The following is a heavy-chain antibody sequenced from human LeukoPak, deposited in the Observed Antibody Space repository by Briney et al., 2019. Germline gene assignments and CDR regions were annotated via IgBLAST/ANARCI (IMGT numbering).Heavy chain of an antibody. J-gene: IGHJ4*02. CDR1: GYSFASYS. V-gene: IGHV1-18*01. CDR2: ISANNRNT. Sequence: ASVQVSFKASGYSFASYSISWVRQAPGQGLEWMGWISANNRNTNFAQKLHGRVTMTTDTSTSTAYMELRSLSSDDTAVYYCARGQYFFDYWGQGTLVTVSS. CDR3: ARGQYFFDY.